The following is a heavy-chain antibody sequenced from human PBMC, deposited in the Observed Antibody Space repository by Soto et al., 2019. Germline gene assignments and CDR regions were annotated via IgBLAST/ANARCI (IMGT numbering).Heavy chain of an antibody. CDR1: GGSISSGGYY. Sequence: PSETLSLTCTVSGGSISSGGYYWSWIRQHPGKGLEWIGYIYYSGSTYYNPSLKSRVTISVDTSKNQFSLRLSSVTAADTAVYYCARGGELATVTTGSFDYWGQGTLVTVS. V-gene: IGHV4-31*03. CDR3: ARGGELATVTTGSFDY. D-gene: IGHD4-17*01. CDR2: IYYSGST. J-gene: IGHJ4*02.